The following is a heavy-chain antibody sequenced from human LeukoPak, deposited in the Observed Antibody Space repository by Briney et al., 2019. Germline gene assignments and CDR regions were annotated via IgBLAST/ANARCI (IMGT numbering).Heavy chain of an antibody. Sequence: GASVKVSCKASGYTFTSYYMHWVRQAPGQGLEWMGIINPSGGSTSYAQKFQGGVTMTRDTSTSTVYMELSSLRSEDTAVYYCARDNNMVRGVKVLGYWGQGTLVTVSS. CDR3: ARDNNMVRGVKVLGY. V-gene: IGHV1-46*01. CDR1: GYTFTSYY. CDR2: INPSGGST. D-gene: IGHD3-10*01. J-gene: IGHJ4*02.